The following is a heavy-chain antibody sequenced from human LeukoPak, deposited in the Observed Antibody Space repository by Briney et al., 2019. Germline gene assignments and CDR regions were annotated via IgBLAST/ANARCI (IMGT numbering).Heavy chain of an antibody. CDR1: GYSISSGYY. Sequence: PSETLSLTCTVSGYSISSGYYWAWIRQPPGKGLEWIGSLYHSGSIYYNPSLKSRVTISVDTSKNQFPLKLSSVTAADTAMYYCARDGISMVRGVIGDYWGQGTLVTVSS. D-gene: IGHD3-10*01. CDR3: ARDGISMVRGVIGDY. J-gene: IGHJ4*02. CDR2: LYHSGSI. V-gene: IGHV4-38-2*02.